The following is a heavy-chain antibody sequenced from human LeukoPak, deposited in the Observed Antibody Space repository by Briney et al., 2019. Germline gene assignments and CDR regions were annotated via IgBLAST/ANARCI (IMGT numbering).Heavy chain of an antibody. CDR1: GYTFINND. CDR2: IDPKNGNR. CDR3: ARSHTRKGFCGGGRCYPAVWWFDP. D-gene: IGHD2-15*01. Sequence: ASVMVSCKASGYTFINNDINWVRQAPGQGLEWMAWIDPKNGNRGYAQNFQGRVTMTTDTSISTAYMELSSLRSEDTAVYYCARSHTRKGFCGGGRCYPAVWWFDPWGQGTLVTVSS. J-gene: IGHJ5*02. V-gene: IGHV1-8*01.